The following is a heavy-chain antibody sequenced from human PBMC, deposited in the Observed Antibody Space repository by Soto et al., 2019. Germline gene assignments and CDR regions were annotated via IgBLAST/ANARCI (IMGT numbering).Heavy chain of an antibody. CDR1: VFTFSDYY. V-gene: IGHV3-11*06. Sequence: PGGSLRLSCEGSVFTFSDYYISWIRQAPGKGLEWISYSSNSGTFSRYADSVKGRFSISRDNTKNLLYLQMNSLRAEDTAVYYCARSGDNYNRLDYWGQGTPVTVSS. J-gene: IGHJ4*02. D-gene: IGHD1-1*01. CDR2: SSNSGTFS. CDR3: ARSGDNYNRLDY.